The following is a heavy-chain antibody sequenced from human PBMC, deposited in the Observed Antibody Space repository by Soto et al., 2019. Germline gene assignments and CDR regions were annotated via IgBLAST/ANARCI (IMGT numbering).Heavy chain of an antibody. CDR1: GYTFSNFW. J-gene: IGHJ4*02. V-gene: IGHV5-51*01. CDR3: ARSPRSSQYFDY. D-gene: IGHD6-13*01. Sequence: GESLKISCQCSGYTFSNFWIGWVRQLPGKGLEWMGIIYPGDHETRYSPSFHGKVTISADKSINTAYLQWNSLEASDTAFYFCARSPRSSQYFDYWGQGALVTVYS. CDR2: IYPGDHET.